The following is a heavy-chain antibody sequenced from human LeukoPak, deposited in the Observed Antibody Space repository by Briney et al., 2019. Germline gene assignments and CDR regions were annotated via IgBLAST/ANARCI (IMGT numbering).Heavy chain of an antibody. CDR1: GFTFSSYS. Sequence: PGGSLRLSCAASGFTFSSYSMNWVRQAPGKGLEWVSSISSSSSYIYYADSVKGRFTISRDNAKNSLYLQMNSLRAEDTAVYYCARGAMNGHGLDIWGQGTMVTVSS. CDR3: ARGAMNGHGLDI. D-gene: IGHD5-18*01. CDR2: ISSSSSYI. J-gene: IGHJ3*02. V-gene: IGHV3-21*01.